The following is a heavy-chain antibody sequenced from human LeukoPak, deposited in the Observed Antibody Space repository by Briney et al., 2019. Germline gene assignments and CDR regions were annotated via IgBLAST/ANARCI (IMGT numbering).Heavy chain of an antibody. Sequence: GGSLRLSCAASGFTFSSYWMSWVRQAPGKGLEWVANIKQDGSEKYYVDSVKGRFTISRDNAKNSLYLQMNSLRSDDTAVYYCAREHSSGYWVAAEYFQHWGQGTLVTVSS. CDR2: IKQDGSEK. CDR3: AREHSSGYWVAAEYFQH. V-gene: IGHV3-7*03. D-gene: IGHD3-22*01. CDR1: GFTFSSYW. J-gene: IGHJ1*01.